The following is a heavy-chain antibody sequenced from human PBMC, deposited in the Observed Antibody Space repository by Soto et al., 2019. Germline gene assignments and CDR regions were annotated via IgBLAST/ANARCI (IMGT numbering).Heavy chain of an antibody. D-gene: IGHD3-16*01. CDR2: IFYSGST. CDR1: GGSISGFY. CDR3: AREWGAXGQNDY. V-gene: IGHV4-59*01. Sequence: SETLSLTCTVSGGSISGFYWSWIRQPPGEGLEWIGYIFYSGSTNYNPSLKSRVTISVDTSKNQFSLKLRSVTAADTAVYYCAREWGAXGQNDYWGQGTQVTVSS. J-gene: IGHJ4*02.